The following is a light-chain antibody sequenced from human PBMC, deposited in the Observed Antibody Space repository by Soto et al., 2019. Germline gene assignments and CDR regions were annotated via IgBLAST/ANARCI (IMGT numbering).Light chain of an antibody. CDR2: AAS. Sequence: DIKMTQSPCSLSASVGDRVTITCRASQSVSNYLQWYQQKSGHAPKLLVYAASSLHSGVPSRFSGSGSGTDFTLTISSLQPEDFATYYCLQTYTSLTWTFGQGTKVEI. CDR1: QSVSNY. V-gene: IGKV1-39*01. CDR3: LQTYTSLTWT. J-gene: IGKJ1*01.